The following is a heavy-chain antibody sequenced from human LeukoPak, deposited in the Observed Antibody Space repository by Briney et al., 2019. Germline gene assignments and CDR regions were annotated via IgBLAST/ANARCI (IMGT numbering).Heavy chain of an antibody. CDR3: AKAAAAPGFDF. V-gene: IGHV3-23*01. Sequence: GGSLRLSCAASGFTSSSYALNWVRQAPGKGLEWVATVSGSGDRMYHADSAKGRSTISRDNSKNTIYLQMNSLRAEDTALYYCAKAAAAPGFDFWGQGTLVTVSS. CDR1: GFTSSSYA. D-gene: IGHD6-13*01. CDR2: VSGSGDRM. J-gene: IGHJ4*02.